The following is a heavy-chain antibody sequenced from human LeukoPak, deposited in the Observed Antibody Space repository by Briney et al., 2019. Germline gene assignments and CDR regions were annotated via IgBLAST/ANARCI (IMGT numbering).Heavy chain of an antibody. Sequence: GGSLRLSCAVSGLTIDEFTLHWVRQAPGKGLKWVSLITSGGLNTFYADSVKGRFTISRDNSANSLYLHLTSLGTEDSALYYCVAISVSGTTFLDFWGQGTLVTVSS. CDR2: ITSGGLNT. J-gene: IGHJ4*02. V-gene: IGHV3-43*01. CDR1: GLTIDEFT. CDR3: VAISVSGTTFLDF. D-gene: IGHD1-1*01.